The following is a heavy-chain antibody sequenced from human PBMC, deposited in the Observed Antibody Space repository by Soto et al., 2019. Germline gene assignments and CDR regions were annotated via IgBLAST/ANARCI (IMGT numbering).Heavy chain of an antibody. Sequence: EVQLLESGGGLVQPGGSLRLSCAASGFTFSHAWMSWVRQAPGKGLEWVGRIKSKADGETKDYGAPVRGRFTISRDDSQDFLYLHMNSLRIEDTAVYYCCVIKRRDQYSTSGYWFDPWGPGTLVTVSS. D-gene: IGHD4-4*01. CDR1: GFTFSHAW. CDR2: IKSKADGETK. CDR3: CVIKRRDQYSTSGYWFDP. J-gene: IGHJ5*02. V-gene: IGHV3-15*01.